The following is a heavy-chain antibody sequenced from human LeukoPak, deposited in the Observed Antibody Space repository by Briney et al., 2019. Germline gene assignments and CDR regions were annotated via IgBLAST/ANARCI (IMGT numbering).Heavy chain of an antibody. CDR3: ARVGSAKYEVGGVRYIYYFDF. CDR2: MNPISFNS. CDR1: GYTFTSYD. Sequence: ASVRVSCAASGYTFTSYDINWVRQAAGQGLEWMGWMNPISFNSGFAQKFQGRVTTTMDTSTSTAYMELNSLRSDDTAVYYCARVGSAKYEVGGVRYIYYFDFWGQGTLVTVSS. J-gene: IGHJ4*02. V-gene: IGHV1-8*01. D-gene: IGHD3-16*01.